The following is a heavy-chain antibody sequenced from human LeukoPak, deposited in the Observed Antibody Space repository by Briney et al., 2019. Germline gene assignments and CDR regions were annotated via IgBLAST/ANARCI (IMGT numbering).Heavy chain of an antibody. J-gene: IGHJ4*02. CDR1: GGSISSYY. V-gene: IGHV4-59*01. Sequence: TSETLSLTCTVSGGSISSYYWSWIRQPPGKGLERIGCIHYSGSTNYNPSLKSRVTISVDTSKNQFSLKLSSVTAADTAVYYRARVRDRSSYFYDLDYWGQGTLVTVSS. D-gene: IGHD3-22*01. CDR3: ARVRDRSSYFYDLDY. CDR2: IHYSGST.